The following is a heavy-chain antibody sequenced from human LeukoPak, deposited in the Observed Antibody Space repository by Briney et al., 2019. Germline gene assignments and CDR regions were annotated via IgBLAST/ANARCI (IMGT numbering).Heavy chain of an antibody. Sequence: ASVKVSCKASGYTFTGYYMHWVRQAPGQGLEWMGWINPNSGGTNYAQKFQGRVTMTRDTSISTAYMELSRLRSDDTAVYYCARGCSGGSCYSVRAFDIWGQGTMVTVSS. CDR3: ARGCSGGSCYSVRAFDI. CDR1: GYTFTGYY. J-gene: IGHJ3*02. CDR2: INPNSGGT. V-gene: IGHV1-2*02. D-gene: IGHD2-15*01.